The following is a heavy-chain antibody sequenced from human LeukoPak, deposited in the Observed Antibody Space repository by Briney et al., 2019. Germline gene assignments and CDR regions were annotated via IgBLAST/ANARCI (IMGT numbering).Heavy chain of an antibody. CDR2: IYSCGST. CDR1: GFTVSSNY. D-gene: IGHD6-13*01. J-gene: IGHJ5*02. V-gene: IGHV3-66*01. CDR3: AKGGAAASWFDP. Sequence: GGSLRLSCAASGFTVSSNYMSWVRQAPGKGLEWVSVIYSCGSTYYADSVKGRFTISRDNSKNTLYLQMNSLRAEDTAVYYCAKGGAAASWFDPWGQGTLVTVSS.